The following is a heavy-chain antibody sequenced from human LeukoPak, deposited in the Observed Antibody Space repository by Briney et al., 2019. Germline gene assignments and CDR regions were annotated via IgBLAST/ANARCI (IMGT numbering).Heavy chain of an antibody. D-gene: IGHD6-13*01. CDR2: IYDSETT. V-gene: IGHV4-59*11. J-gene: IGHJ4*02. Sequence: SETLSLTCTVSGVSMRNHYWSWIRQPPGKKLEWIGYIYDSETTNYNPSPKSRVTMSLDTSKNQFSLKLTSVTAADTALYYCATRPGGSTWHGVFDFWSRGTLVTVSS. CDR1: GVSMRNHY. CDR3: ATRPGGSTWHGVFDF.